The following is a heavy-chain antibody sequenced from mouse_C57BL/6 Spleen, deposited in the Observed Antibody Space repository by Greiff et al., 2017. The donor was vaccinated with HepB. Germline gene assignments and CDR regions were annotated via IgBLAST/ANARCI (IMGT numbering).Heavy chain of an antibody. CDR3: ARVITTWYFDY. CDR2: IYPGDGDT. CDR1: GYAFSSSW. V-gene: IGHV1-82*01. Sequence: QVQLKESGPELVKPGASVKISCKASGYAFSSSWMNWVKQRPGKGLEWIGRIYPGDGDTNYNGKFKGKATLTADKSSSTAYMQLSSLTSEDSAVYFCARVITTWYFDYWGQGTTLTVSS. D-gene: IGHD2-4*01. J-gene: IGHJ2*01.